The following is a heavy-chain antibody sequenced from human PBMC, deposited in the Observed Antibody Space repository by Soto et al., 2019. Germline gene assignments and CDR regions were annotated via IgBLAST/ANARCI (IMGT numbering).Heavy chain of an antibody. CDR2: ISGSGGST. D-gene: IGHD4-4*01. Sequence: GGSLRLSCAASGFTFSSYAMSWVRQAPGKGLEWVSAISGSGGSTCYADSVKGRFTISRDNSKNTLYLQMNSLRAEDTAVYYCAKDHWSPTAEELFDYWGQGTLVTVSS. J-gene: IGHJ4*02. CDR1: GFTFSSYA. CDR3: AKDHWSPTAEELFDY. V-gene: IGHV3-23*01.